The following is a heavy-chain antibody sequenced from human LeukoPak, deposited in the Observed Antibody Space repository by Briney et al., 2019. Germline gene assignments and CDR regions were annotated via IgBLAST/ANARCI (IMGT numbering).Heavy chain of an antibody. J-gene: IGHJ6*02. V-gene: IGHV3-23*01. Sequence: GGSLRLFCAASGFTFSSYVMSWVRQAPGKGLEWVSGISGSGGSTYYADSVKGRFTISRDNSKNTLYLQMSSLRAEDTATYYCAKGYVSHYYYGMDVWGQGTTATVSS. CDR3: AKGYVSHYYYGMDV. CDR2: ISGSGGST. D-gene: IGHD5-12*01. CDR1: GFTFSSYV.